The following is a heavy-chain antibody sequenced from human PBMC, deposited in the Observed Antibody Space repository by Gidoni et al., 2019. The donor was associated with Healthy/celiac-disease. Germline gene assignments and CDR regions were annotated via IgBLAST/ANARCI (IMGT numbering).Heavy chain of an antibody. D-gene: IGHD3-22*01. V-gene: IGHV3-21*01. CDR2: ISSSSSYI. J-gene: IGHJ4*02. CDR3: ARDSYYDSSGYYLRAFDY. Sequence: EVQLVESGGGLVKPGGSLRLSCAASGFTFSSYSMNWVRQAPGKGLEWVSSISSSSSYIYYADSVKGRFTISRDNAKNSLYLQMNSLRAEDTAVYYCARDSYYDSSGYYLRAFDYWGQGTLVTVSS. CDR1: GFTFSSYS.